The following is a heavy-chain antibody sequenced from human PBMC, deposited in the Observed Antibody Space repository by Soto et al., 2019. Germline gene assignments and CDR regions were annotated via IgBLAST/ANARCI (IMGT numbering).Heavy chain of an antibody. CDR2: INHSGST. J-gene: IGHJ2*01. Sequence: ADTLSLTCGVYGGSFTAYYWTWIRQPPGKGLEWIGEINHSGSTSYNPSLDSRVTVSVDTSKNQFSLNLSSVPAADTAVYYCANCIKYDFWSDYPTWYFVLGGGGTLDTVSP. D-gene: IGHD3-3*01. V-gene: IGHV4-34*01. CDR1: GGSFTAYY. CDR3: ANCIKYDFWSDYPTWYFVL.